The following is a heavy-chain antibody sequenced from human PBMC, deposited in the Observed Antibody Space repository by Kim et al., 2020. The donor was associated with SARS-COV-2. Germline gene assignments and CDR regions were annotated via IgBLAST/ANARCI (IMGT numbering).Heavy chain of an antibody. J-gene: IGHJ6*03. CDR3: AKIQRPRYYYMDV. Sequence: GGSLRLSCTASGFTFSTYAMSWVRQAPGKGLEWVSTLTNTGATTYYADSVKGRITISRDNSKNTLYLQMNSLRAEDPAVYYCAKIQRPRYYYMDVWGKGTTVTVSS. CDR2: LTNTGATT. CDR1: GFTFSTYA. V-gene: IGHV3-23*01.